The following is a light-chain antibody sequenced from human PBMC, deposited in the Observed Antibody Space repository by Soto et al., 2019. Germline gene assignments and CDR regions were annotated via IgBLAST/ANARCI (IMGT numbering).Light chain of an antibody. J-gene: IGKJ4*01. CDR1: QSLNIY. V-gene: IGKV3-11*01. CDR3: QQRVNWPTLT. Sequence: EIVLTQSPATLSLSPGERATLSCRASQSLNIYLAWYQQKPGQAPRLLIYDASNRATGIPARFSGSGSGTDFTRTISSVQPEDSGVYYCQQRVNWPTLTFGGGTKVEIK. CDR2: DAS.